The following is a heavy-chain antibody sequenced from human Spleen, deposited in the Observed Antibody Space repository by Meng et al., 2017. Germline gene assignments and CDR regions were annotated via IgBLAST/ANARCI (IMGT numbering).Heavy chain of an antibody. CDR2: INTYNGKT. CDR3: ATRGNPYLNC. J-gene: IGHJ4*02. Sequence: LVGAGAEVKKPGASVKVSCDASGYTLSSDGFSWVRQAPGQGLEWLGWINTYNGKTDYAQKCQGRITMTTDTFTSTGYMELRNLRSDDTAVYYCATRGNPYLNCWGQGTLVTVSS. V-gene: IGHV1-18*01. CDR1: GYTLSSDG.